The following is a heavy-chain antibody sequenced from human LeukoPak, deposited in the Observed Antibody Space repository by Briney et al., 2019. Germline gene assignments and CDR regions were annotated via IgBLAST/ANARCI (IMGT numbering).Heavy chain of an antibody. Sequence: ASVKVSCKASGGTFSSYAIIWVRQAPGQGLEWMGGIIPIFGTANYAQKFQGRVTITTDESTSTAYMELSSLRSEDTAVYYCAKVGDYGYDLVAFDIWGQGTMVTISS. J-gene: IGHJ3*02. V-gene: IGHV1-69*05. CDR1: GGTFSSYA. CDR2: IIPIFGTA. D-gene: IGHD5-12*01. CDR3: AKVGDYGYDLVAFDI.